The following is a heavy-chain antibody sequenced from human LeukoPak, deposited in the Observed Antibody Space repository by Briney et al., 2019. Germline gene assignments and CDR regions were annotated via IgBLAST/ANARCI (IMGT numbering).Heavy chain of an antibody. CDR2: INPSGGST. CDR3: AREGVVVVPAAIPGGYYYYMDV. D-gene: IGHD2-2*02. Sequence: GASVKVSCKASGYTFTSYYMHWVRQAPGQGLEWMGIINPSGGSTSCAQKFQGRVTMTRDTSTSTVCMELSSLRSEDTAVYYCAREGVVVVPAAIPGGYYYYMDVWGKGTTVTVSS. CDR1: GYTFTSYY. J-gene: IGHJ6*03. V-gene: IGHV1-46*03.